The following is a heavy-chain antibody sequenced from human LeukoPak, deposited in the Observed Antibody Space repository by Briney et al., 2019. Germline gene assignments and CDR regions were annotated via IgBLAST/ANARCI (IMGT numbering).Heavy chain of an antibody. CDR3: AGYQLLFGFVPLPFDP. V-gene: IGHV4-38-2*02. D-gene: IGHD2-2*01. CDR1: GYSISSGYY. Sequence: SETLSLTCTVSGYSISSGYYWGWIRQPPGKGLEWIGSIYHSGSTYYNPSLKSRVTISVDTSKNQFSLKLSSVTAADTAVYYCAGYQLLFGFVPLPFDPWGQGTLVTVSS. J-gene: IGHJ5*02. CDR2: IYHSGST.